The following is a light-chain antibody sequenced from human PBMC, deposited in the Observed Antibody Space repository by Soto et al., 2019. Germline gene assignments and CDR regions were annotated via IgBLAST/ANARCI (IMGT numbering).Light chain of an antibody. CDR3: QQYDDWPLT. Sequence: EKVMTQSPATLSVSPGETATLSCRASQSVTNNYLAWYQQKPGLAPRLLIHDVYTRATGIPARFSGSGSGTEFTLTISSLQSEDFAVYYCQQYDDWPLTFGGGTKVEIK. V-gene: IGKV3D-15*01. CDR1: QSVTNN. J-gene: IGKJ4*01. CDR2: DVY.